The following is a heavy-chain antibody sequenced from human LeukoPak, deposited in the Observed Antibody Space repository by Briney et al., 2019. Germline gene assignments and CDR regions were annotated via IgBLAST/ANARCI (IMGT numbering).Heavy chain of an antibody. D-gene: IGHD1-26*01. V-gene: IGHV3-21*01. Sequence: GSLRLSCAASGFTFSSYSMNWVRQAPGKGLEWVSSISTSSIYIYYADSVKGRFTISRDNAKNSLYLQMSSLRAEDTAVYYCGRGRGNSGSFDVFDIWGQGTMVTVSS. CDR1: GFTFSSYS. J-gene: IGHJ3*02. CDR2: ISTSSIYI. CDR3: GRGRGNSGSFDVFDI.